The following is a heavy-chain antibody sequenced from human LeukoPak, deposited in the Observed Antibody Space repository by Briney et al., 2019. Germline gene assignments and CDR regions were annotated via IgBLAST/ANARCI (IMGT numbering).Heavy chain of an antibody. J-gene: IGHJ5*02. V-gene: IGHV1-18*01. CDR3: ARSRRVAYQLLWSSFDP. CDR1: GYTFTSYG. CDR2: ISAYNGNT. D-gene: IGHD2-2*01. Sequence: AASVTVSCKASGYTFTSYGISWVRQAPGQGLEWMGWISAYNGNTNYAQKLQGRVTMTTDTSTSTAYMELRSLRSDDTAVYYCARSRRVAYQLLWSSFDPWGQGTLVTVSS.